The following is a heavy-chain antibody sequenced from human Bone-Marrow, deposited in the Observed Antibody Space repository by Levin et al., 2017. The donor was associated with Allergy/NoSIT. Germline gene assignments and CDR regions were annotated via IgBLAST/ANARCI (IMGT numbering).Heavy chain of an antibody. D-gene: IGHD6-19*01. V-gene: IGHV2-70*11. J-gene: IGHJ3*02. CDR3: ARIRTQQWLVRGAFDI. CDR2: IDWDDDK. CDR1: GFSLSTSGMC. Sequence: GSGPTLVKPTQTLTLTCTFSGFSLSTSGMCVSWIRQPPGKALEWLARIDWDDDKYYSTSLKTRLTISKDTSKNQVVLTMTNMDPVDTATYYCARIRTQQWLVRGAFDIWGQGTMVTVSS.